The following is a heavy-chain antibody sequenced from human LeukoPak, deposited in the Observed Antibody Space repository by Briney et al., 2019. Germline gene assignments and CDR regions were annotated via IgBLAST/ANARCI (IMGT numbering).Heavy chain of an antibody. CDR2: VHTSGST. V-gene: IGHV4-4*07. CDR1: GGSISTYY. CDR3: ARGRLPIDY. J-gene: IGHJ4*02. D-gene: IGHD6-25*01. Sequence: PSETLSLTCTVSGGSISTYYWTWIRQPAGKGLEWIGHVHTSGSTNYNPSLKSRVTMSLHTSKNQFSLKLTSVTAADTAVYYCARGRLPIDYWGQGTLVTVSS.